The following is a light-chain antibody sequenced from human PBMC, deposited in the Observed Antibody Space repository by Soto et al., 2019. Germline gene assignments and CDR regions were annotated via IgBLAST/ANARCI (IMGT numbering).Light chain of an antibody. CDR1: QSITNY. Sequence: DLQMTQSPSSLSASVGDRVTITCRASQSITNYLNWYQQKPGKAPKLLIYAASSLQSGVPSRFSGSGSGTDFTLTISSLQPEDFATYYCQQSYSTLVFTFGPGTKVDIK. CDR3: QQSYSTLVFT. V-gene: IGKV1-39*01. CDR2: AAS. J-gene: IGKJ3*01.